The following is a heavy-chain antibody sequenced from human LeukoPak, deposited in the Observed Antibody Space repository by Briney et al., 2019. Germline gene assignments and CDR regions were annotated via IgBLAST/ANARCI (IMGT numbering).Heavy chain of an antibody. J-gene: IGHJ4*02. CDR3: AKAPVTSCRGAYCYPFDY. D-gene: IGHD2-21*01. Sequence: GGSLRLSCAGSGFTFSSYAMSWVRQAPGKGLEWVAAISGSGGGTYYADSVRSRFTISRDSSKNTLYLQMNSLRAEDAAVHYCAKAPVTSCRGAYCYPFDYWGQGTLVTVSS. CDR1: GFTFSSYA. CDR2: ISGSGGGT. V-gene: IGHV3-23*01.